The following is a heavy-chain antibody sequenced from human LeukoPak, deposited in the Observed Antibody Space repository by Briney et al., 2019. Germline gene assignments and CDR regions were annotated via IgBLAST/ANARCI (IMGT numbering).Heavy chain of an antibody. CDR1: GYTFTIYG. V-gene: IGHV1-18*01. Sequence: ASVKVSCKASGYTFTIYGISWVRQAPGQGLEWVGWISAYNGNTNYAQKLHGRGTMTTDTSTSTAYMELRSLRSDDTAVYYCARGRHGYYFDYWGQGTLVTVSS. CDR3: ARGRHGYYFDY. J-gene: IGHJ4*02. CDR2: ISAYNGNT.